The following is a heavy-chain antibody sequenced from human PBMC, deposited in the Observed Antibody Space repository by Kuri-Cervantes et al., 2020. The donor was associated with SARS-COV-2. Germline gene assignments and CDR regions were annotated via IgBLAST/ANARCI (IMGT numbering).Heavy chain of an antibody. CDR3: ARDGIAAAVDY. CDR1: GGSISGYY. D-gene: IGHD6-13*01. CDR2: IYSGGST. V-gene: IGHV3-53*05. Sequence: ETLSLPCTVSGGSISGYYWSWVRQAPGKGLEWVSVIYSGGSTYYADSVKGRFTISRDNSKNTLYLQMNSLRAEDTAVYYCARDGIAAAVDYWGQGTLVTVSS. J-gene: IGHJ4*02.